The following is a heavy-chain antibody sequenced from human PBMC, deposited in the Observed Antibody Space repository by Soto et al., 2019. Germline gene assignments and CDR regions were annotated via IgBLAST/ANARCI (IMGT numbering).Heavy chain of an antibody. CDR3: ASVIGGGSEYYFDY. CDR1: GGSFSGYY. CDR2: IXXXGXT. D-gene: IGHD5-12*01. J-gene: IGHJ4*02. V-gene: IGHV4-34*09. Sequence: PSETLSLTCAVYGGSFSGYYWSWIRQPPGKGLEWIGKIXXXGXTXXXPXXXXRVIMSVDTSKNHFSLNLSSVTAADTAIYYCASVIGGGSEYYFDYWGQGTLVTVSS.